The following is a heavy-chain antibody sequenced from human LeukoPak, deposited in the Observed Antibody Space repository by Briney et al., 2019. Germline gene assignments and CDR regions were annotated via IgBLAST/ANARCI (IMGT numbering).Heavy chain of an antibody. V-gene: IGHV3-21*04. CDR3: ATSLVPPRGNYFDY. Sequence: GGSLRLSCAASGFTFSSYVMNWVRQAPGKGLEWVSSISSSSSYIYYADSVKGRFTISRDNAKNSLYLQMNSLRAEDTAVYYCATSLVPPRGNYFDYWGQGTLVTVSS. CDR2: ISSSSSYI. D-gene: IGHD3-16*01. CDR1: GFTFSSYV. J-gene: IGHJ4*02.